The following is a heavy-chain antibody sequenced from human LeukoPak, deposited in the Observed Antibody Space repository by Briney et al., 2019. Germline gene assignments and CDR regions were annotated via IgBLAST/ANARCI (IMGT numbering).Heavy chain of an antibody. J-gene: IGHJ4*02. CDR1: GFTFSSYE. D-gene: IGHD6-13*01. V-gene: IGHV3-48*03. CDR3: ALSGYSSTWSAFDY. Sequence: GGSLRLSCATSGFTFSSYEMNWVRQAPGKGLEWVSYISSSGSTIYYADSVKGRFTISRDSAKNSLYLQMNSLRAEDTAVYYCALSGYSSTWSAFDYWGQGTLVTVSS. CDR2: ISSSGSTI.